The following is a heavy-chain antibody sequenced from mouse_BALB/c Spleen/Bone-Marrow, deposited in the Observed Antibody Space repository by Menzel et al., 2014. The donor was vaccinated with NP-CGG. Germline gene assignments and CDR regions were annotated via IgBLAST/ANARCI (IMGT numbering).Heavy chain of an antibody. Sequence: QVQLKHSGAELVKPGASVKLSCKTSGYTFTSYWIQWVKQRPGQGLGWIGEIFPGTGTTYYNEKFKGKATLTIDTSSSTAHMQLSSLTSEDSAVYFCASRDSSGYVPDYWGQGTTLTVSS. CDR3: ASRDSSGYVPDY. J-gene: IGHJ2*01. CDR2: IFPGTGTT. CDR1: GYTFTSYW. V-gene: IGHV1S132*01. D-gene: IGHD3-2*01.